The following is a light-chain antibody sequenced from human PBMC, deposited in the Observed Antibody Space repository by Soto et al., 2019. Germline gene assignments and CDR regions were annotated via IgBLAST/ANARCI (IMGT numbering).Light chain of an antibody. CDR3: QQYDNSPLT. V-gene: IGKV3-20*01. J-gene: IGKJ4*01. CDR2: GAS. Sequence: DIVLTQSPGTLSLSPGERATLSCRASQSVSSTYLAWYQQKSGQAPRLLIYGASNRATGIPDRFSGGGSGTDFTLTISRLEPEDFAVYYCQQYDNSPLTFGGGTKVELK. CDR1: QSVSSTY.